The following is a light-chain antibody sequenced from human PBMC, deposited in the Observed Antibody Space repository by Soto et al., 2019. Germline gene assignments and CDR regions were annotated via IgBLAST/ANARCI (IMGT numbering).Light chain of an antibody. V-gene: IGLV1-40*01. CDR1: SSDIGAHYD. J-gene: IGLJ3*02. Sequence: QSVLTQPPSVSGAPGQRVTISCTGSSSDIGAHYDVHWYQQLPGTAPKLLIYGNNNRPSGVPDRFSGSKSGTSASLAITGLQGEEEADYYCQSYDDILSGWVFGGGTKLTVL. CDR3: QSYDDILSGWV. CDR2: GNN.